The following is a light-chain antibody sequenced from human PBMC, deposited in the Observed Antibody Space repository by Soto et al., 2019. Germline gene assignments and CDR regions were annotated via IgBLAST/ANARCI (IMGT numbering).Light chain of an antibody. CDR1: QSLTSSF. J-gene: IGKJ5*01. CDR2: GAS. CDR3: QQRSNEIT. V-gene: IGKV3D-20*02. Sequence: EIVLTQSPGTLSLSPWERATLSCRASQSLTSSFIAWYQQKPGQAPRLLIYGASSRATGIPDRFSGSGSGTNFTLTSSSQEPEDFAVYYCQQRSNEITFGQGTRLEIK.